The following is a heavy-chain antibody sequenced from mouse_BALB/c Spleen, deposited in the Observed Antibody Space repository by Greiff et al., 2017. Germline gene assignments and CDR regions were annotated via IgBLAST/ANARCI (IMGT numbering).Heavy chain of an antibody. J-gene: IGHJ2*01. D-gene: IGHD2-1*01. CDR2: ISSGSSTI. V-gene: IGHV5-17*02. Sequence: EVMLVESGGGLVQPGGSRKLSCAASGFTFSSFGMHWVRQAPEKGLEWVAYISSGSSTIYYADTVKGRFTISRDNPKNTLFLQMTSLRSEDTAMYYCARWGGNGGYWGQGTTLTVSS. CDR3: ARWGGNGGY. CDR1: GFTFSSFG.